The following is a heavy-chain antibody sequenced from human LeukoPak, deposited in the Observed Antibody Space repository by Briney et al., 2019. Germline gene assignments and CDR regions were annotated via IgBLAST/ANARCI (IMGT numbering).Heavy chain of an antibody. J-gene: IGHJ4*02. CDR1: GGSIGTYY. CDR2: IYHSGDT. V-gene: IGHV4-59*01. Sequence: PSETLSLTCTVSGGSIGTYYWSWIRQPPGKGLEWIGYIYHSGDTKYNPSLKSRVAISVDTSKNQFSLRLRSVTAADTAVYYCAREGYSGHDFIYWGQGTLVTVSS. CDR3: AREGYSGHDFIY. D-gene: IGHD5-12*01.